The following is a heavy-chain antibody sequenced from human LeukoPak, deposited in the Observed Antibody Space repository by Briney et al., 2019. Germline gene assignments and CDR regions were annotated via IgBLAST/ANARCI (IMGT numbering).Heavy chain of an antibody. V-gene: IGHV3-48*01. J-gene: IGHJ3*02. CDR1: GFTFSSYS. Sequence: GGSLRLSCAASGFTFSSYSMNWVRQAPGKGLEWVSYISSSSSTIYYADSVKGRFTISRDNAKNSLYLQMNSLRAEDTAVYYCERMGELTAGAGRFDAFDIWGQGTMVTVSS. D-gene: IGHD3-16*01. CDR2: ISSSSSTI. CDR3: ERMGELTAGAGRFDAFDI.